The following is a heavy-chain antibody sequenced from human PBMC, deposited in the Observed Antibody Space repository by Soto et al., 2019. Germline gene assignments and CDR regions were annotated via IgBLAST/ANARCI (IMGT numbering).Heavy chain of an antibody. CDR3: AKNQGVELVPLATVDWFDP. D-gene: IGHD1-26*01. CDR2: ISGSGFKK. V-gene: IGHV3-23*01. Sequence: GGSLILSCAASGFIFENFGMSWVRQAPGKGLEWISSISGSGFKKYYADSVKGRFTISRDNSKSTVYLELNNLSAEDTAVYHCAKNQGVELVPLATVDWFDPWGQGSVVTVSS. CDR1: GFIFENFG. J-gene: IGHJ5*02.